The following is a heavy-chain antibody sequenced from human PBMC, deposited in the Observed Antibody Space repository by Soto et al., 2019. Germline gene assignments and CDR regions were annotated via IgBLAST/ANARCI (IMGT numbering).Heavy chain of an antibody. CDR3: AKNQGVELVPLATVDWFDP. D-gene: IGHD1-26*01. CDR2: ISGSGFKK. V-gene: IGHV3-23*01. Sequence: GGSLILSCAASGFIFENFGMSWVRQAPGKGLEWISSISGSGFKKYYADSVKGRFTISRDNSKSTVYLELNNLSAEDTAVYHCAKNQGVELVPLATVDWFDPWGQGSVVTVSS. CDR1: GFIFENFG. J-gene: IGHJ5*02.